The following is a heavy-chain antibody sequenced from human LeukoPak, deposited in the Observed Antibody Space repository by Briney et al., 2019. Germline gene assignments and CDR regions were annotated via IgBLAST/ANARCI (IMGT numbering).Heavy chain of an antibody. D-gene: IGHD5-18*01. CDR2: IYTSGST. CDR1: GGSISSYY. J-gene: IGHJ4*02. V-gene: IGHV4-4*07. CDR3: ARDLGGYNYVYSLDY. Sequence: SETLSLTCTVSGGSISSYYWSWIRQPAGKGLEWIGRIYTSGSTSYNSSLKSRVTMSVDTSKNQFSLKLSSVTAADTAVYYCARDLGGYNYVYSLDYWGQGTLVSVST.